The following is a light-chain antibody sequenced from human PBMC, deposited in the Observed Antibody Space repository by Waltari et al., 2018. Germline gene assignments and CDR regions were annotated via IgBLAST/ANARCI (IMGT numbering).Light chain of an antibody. CDR3: QQYNNWPLLT. CDR2: GAS. J-gene: IGKJ4*01. CDR1: QSVSSN. V-gene: IGKV3-15*01. Sequence: EIVMTQSPATLSVSTGARAPLPRRASQSVSSNLAWYQQKPGQAPRLLIHGASTTATGIPARFSGSGSGAEFTLTISSMQSEDFAVYYCQQYNNWPLLTFGGGTKVEIK.